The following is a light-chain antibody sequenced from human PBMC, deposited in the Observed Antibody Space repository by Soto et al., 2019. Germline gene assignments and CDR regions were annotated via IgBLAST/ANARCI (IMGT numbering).Light chain of an antibody. CDR3: QSYDSSLSAVV. CDR1: SSNIGAGYD. Sequence: QSVLTQPPPVSGAPGQRVTISCTGSSSNIGAGYDVHWYQQLPGRAPKLLIYGNGNRPSGVPDRFSGSKSGTSASLVITGLQAEDEADYYCQSYDSSLSAVVFGGGTKLTVL. CDR2: GNG. J-gene: IGLJ2*01. V-gene: IGLV1-40*01.